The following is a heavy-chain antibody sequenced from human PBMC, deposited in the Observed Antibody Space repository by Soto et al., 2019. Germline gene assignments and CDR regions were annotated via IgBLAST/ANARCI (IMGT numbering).Heavy chain of an antibody. CDR3: AKYSTSGPSRFFDL. V-gene: IGHV3-23*01. CDR2: IGAGSDGI. CDR1: GFTFSIYA. J-gene: IGHJ4*02. D-gene: IGHD5-12*01. Sequence: LRLSCAASGFTFSIYAVAWIRQTPGKGLEWVSVIGAGSDGIQYVDSVKGRFSISRDNSKNTLYLHMNSLRAEDTAIYYCAKYSTSGPSRFFDLWGQGTLVTVS.